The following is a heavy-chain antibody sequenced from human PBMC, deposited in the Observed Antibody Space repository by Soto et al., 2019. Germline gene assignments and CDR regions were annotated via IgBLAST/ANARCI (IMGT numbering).Heavy chain of an antibody. V-gene: IGHV3-23*01. D-gene: IGHD1-1*01. J-gene: IGHJ3*02. CDR3: AKFASTKGGTGAFDI. CDR1: GFTFSSYA. Sequence: GESLKISCAASGFTFSSYAMSWVRQAPGKGLEWVSAISGSGGSTYYADSVKGRFTISRDNSKNTLHLQMNSLRAEDTAVYYCAKFASTKGGTGAFDIWGQGTMVTVSS. CDR2: ISGSGGST.